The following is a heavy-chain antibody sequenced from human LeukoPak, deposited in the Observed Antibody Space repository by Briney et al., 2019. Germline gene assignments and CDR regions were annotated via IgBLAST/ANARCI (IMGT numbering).Heavy chain of an antibody. CDR3: ARHGPQLVLRRGYFDY. V-gene: IGHV4-39*01. CDR1: GGSISSSSHY. J-gene: IGHJ4*02. CDR2: MYYNGST. Sequence: PSETLSLTCTVSGGSISSSSHYWGWIRQPPGKGLEWIGSMYYNGSTYYNPSLKSRVTISVDTSKDQFSLKLSSVTAADTAVYYCARHGPQLVLRRGYFDYWGQGTLVTVSS. D-gene: IGHD4/OR15-4a*01.